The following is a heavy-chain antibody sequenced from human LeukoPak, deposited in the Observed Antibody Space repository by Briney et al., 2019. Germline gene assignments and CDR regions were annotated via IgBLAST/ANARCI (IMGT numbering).Heavy chain of an antibody. V-gene: IGHV4-4*02. CDR2: IYHSGST. Sequence: SETLSLTCAVSGGSISSSNWWSWVRQPPGKGLEWIGEIYHSGSTNYNPPLKSRVTISVDKSKNQFSLKLTSVTAADTAVYYCATDQVVGSTRYSWFDPWGQGTLVTVSS. CDR1: GGSISSSNW. J-gene: IGHJ5*02. D-gene: IGHD1-26*01. CDR3: ATDQVVGSTRYSWFDP.